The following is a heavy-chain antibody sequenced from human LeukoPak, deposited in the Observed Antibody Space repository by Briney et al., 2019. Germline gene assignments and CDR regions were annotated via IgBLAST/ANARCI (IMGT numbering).Heavy chain of an antibody. V-gene: IGHV1-2*02. J-gene: IGHJ4*02. Sequence: ASVKVSCKTSGHTFSGYYLHWVRQAPGQGPEWMGRIDPTSGGTHYAQKFQGRVTVTRDTSTSTVCMELSGLRSDDTAVYYCARVPGPYTTSRFDYWGQGTLVTVSS. CDR1: GHTFSGYY. CDR3: ARVPGPYTTSRFDY. CDR2: IDPTSGGT. D-gene: IGHD2-2*02.